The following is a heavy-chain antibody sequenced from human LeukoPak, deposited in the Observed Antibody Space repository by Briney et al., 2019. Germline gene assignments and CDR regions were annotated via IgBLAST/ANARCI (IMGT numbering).Heavy chain of an antibody. V-gene: IGHV3-23*01. CDR2: ISGSCGST. CDR3: EKSGGIVVVSAAVMGHDAFDI. J-gene: IGHJ3*02. D-gene: IGHD2-2*01. Sequence: GGSLRLSCAASGCTFSSYAMSWVRQAPGQGLEWVSAISGSCGSTYYADSLKGRFTISRDNSKNTLYLQMNSLRAEDTAVYYCEKSGGIVVVSAAVMGHDAFDIWGQGTMVTVSS. CDR1: GCTFSSYA.